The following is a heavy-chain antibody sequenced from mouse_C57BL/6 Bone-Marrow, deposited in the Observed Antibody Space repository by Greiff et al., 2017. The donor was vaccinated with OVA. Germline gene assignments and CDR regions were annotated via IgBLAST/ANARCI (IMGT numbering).Heavy chain of an antibody. Sequence: EVKLLESGGGLVQPKGSLKLSCAASGFSFNTYAMNWVRQAPGKGLEWVARIRSKSNNYATYYADSVKDRFTISRDDSESMLYLQMNNLKTEDTAMYYCVPYYYGFAYWGQGALVTVSA. V-gene: IGHV10-1*01. CDR2: IRSKSNNYAT. J-gene: IGHJ3*01. CDR1: GFSFNTYA. CDR3: VPYYYGFAY. D-gene: IGHD1-1*01.